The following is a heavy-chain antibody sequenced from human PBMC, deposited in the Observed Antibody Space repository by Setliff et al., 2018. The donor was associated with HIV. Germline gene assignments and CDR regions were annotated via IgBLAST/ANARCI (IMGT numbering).Heavy chain of an antibody. CDR2: IYYSGST. J-gene: IGHJ4*02. CDR1: GGSISSYY. CDR3: ARGYYNFWSGYPPLDY. Sequence: SETLSLTCTVSGGSISSYYWSWIRQPPGKGLEWIGYIYYSGSTNYNPSLESRVTISVDTSKNQYSLKLSSVTAADTAVYYCARGYYNFWSGYPPLDYWGQGTLVTVSS. D-gene: IGHD3-3*01. V-gene: IGHV4-59*01.